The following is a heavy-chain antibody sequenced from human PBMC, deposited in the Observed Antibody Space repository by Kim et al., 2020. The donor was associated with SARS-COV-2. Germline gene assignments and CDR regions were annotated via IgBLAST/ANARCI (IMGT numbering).Heavy chain of an antibody. CDR2: IYYRGST. Sequence: SETLSLTCTVSGGSISSSSYYWGWIRQPPGKGLEWIGSIYYRGSTYYNPSLKSRVTISVDTSKNQFSLKLSSVTAADTAVYYCARLVLKLFDLWGRGTLVTVSS. V-gene: IGHV4-39*01. CDR1: GGSISSSSYY. CDR3: ARLVLKLFDL. J-gene: IGHJ2*01.